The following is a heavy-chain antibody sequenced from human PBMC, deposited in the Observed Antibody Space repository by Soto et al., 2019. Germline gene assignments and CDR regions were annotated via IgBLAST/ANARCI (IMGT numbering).Heavy chain of an antibody. CDR1: GGSISSSSYY. V-gene: IGHV4-39*01. J-gene: IGHJ4*02. Sequence: KPSETLSLTCTVSGGSISSSSYYWGWIRQPPGKGLEWIGSIYYSGSTYYNPSLKSRVTISVDTSKNQFSLKLSSVTAADTAVYYCATSKYYYGSGWDYWGQGTLVTVSS. CDR2: IYYSGST. CDR3: ATSKYYYGSGWDY. D-gene: IGHD3-10*01.